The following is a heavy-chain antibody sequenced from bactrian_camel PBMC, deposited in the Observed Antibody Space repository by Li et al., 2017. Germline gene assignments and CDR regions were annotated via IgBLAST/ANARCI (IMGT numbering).Heavy chain of an antibody. CDR2: IDDDGSRT. CDR1: GYTRFGHS. J-gene: IGHJ4*01. V-gene: IGHV3S6*01. Sequence: QVQLVESGGGSVQPGGSLRLVCTASGYTRFGHSMAWLRQRPGKEGEGVAVIDDDGSRTYYADSVKGRFTISQDSALTTVYLQMNSLKPEDTTMYYCAADRSVCALVRTGHGGPDKYWGQGTQVTVS. D-gene: IGHD7*01. CDR3: AADRSVCALVRTGHGGPDKY.